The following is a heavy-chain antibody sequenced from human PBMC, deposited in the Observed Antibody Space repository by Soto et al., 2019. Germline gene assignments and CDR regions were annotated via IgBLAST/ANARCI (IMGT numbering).Heavy chain of an antibody. CDR2: MNPNSGNT. CDR1: GYTFTSYD. J-gene: IGHJ4*02. CDR3: ARGGENYYDSSGYYPTHDY. Sequence: ASVKVSCKASGYTFTSYDINWVRQATGQGLEWMGWMNPNSGNTGYAQKFQGRVTMTRNTSISTAYMELSSLRSEDTAVYYCARGGENYYDSSGYYPTHDYWGQGTLVTVSS. D-gene: IGHD3-22*01. V-gene: IGHV1-8*01.